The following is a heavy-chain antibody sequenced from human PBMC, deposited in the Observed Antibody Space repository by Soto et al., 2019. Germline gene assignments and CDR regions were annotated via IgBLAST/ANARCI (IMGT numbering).Heavy chain of an antibody. V-gene: IGHV3-7*03. CDR1: GFTFSHYW. J-gene: IGHJ5*02. CDR2: IKQDGSQK. Sequence: GGSLRLSCAASGFTFSHYWMSWVRQAPGKGLEWVANIKQDGSQKYYVDSVKGRFTISRDNAKNSLYLEMNSLRAEDTAVYSCSCILHIEAHGAPYWFDPWCQGT. D-gene: IGHD6-13*01. CDR3: SCILHIEAHGAPYWFDP.